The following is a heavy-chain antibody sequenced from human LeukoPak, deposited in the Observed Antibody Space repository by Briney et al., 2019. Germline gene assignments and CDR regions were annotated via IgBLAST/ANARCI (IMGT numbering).Heavy chain of an antibody. D-gene: IGHD3-22*01. Sequence: PGGSLRLSCAASGFTFSDHYMDWVRQAPGKGLEWVGRSRNKINSYTTEYAASVKGRFTISRDGSKNSLYLQMNSLKTEDTAVYYCARDFYDSSGYYFDYWGQGALVIVSS. CDR2: SRNKINSYTT. J-gene: IGHJ4*02. V-gene: IGHV3-72*01. CDR1: GFTFSDHY. CDR3: ARDFYDSSGYYFDY.